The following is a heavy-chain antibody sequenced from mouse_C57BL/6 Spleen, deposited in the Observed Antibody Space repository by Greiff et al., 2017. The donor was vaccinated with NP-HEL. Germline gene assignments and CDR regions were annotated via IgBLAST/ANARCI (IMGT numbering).Heavy chain of an antibody. V-gene: IGHV1-69*01. CDR1: GYTFTSYW. J-gene: IGHJ1*03. D-gene: IGHD2-10*01. Sequence: QVQLQQPGAELVMPGASVKLSCKASGYTFTSYWMHWVKQRPGQGLEWIGEIDPSDSYTNYNQKFKGKSTLTVDKSSSTAYMQLSSLTSEDSAVYYCARSRKIAYYGNYWYFDVWGTGTTVTVSS. CDR2: IDPSDSYT. CDR3: ARSRKIAYYGNYWYFDV.